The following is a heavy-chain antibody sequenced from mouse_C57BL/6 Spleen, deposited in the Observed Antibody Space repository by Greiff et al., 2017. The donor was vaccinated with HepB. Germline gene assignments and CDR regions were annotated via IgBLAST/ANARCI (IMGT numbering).Heavy chain of an antibody. J-gene: IGHJ2*01. Sequence: VQLQQPGAELVKPGASVKLSCKASGYTFTSYWMHWVKQRPGQGLEWIGMIHPNSGSTNYNEKFKSKATLTVDKSSSTAYMQLSSLTSEDSAVHYCARSNYYGSSPYFDYWGQGTTLTVSS. CDR2: IHPNSGST. CDR1: GYTFTSYW. D-gene: IGHD1-1*01. CDR3: ARSNYYGSSPYFDY. V-gene: IGHV1-64*01.